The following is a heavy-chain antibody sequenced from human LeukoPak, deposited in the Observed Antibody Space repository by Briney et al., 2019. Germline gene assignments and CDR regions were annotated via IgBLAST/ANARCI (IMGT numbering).Heavy chain of an antibody. J-gene: IGHJ5*02. CDR2: IIPIFGTA. CDR1: GGTFSSYA. D-gene: IGHD3-3*01. V-gene: IGHV1-69*13. Sequence: ASVKVSCKASGGTFSSYAISWVRQAPGQGLEWMGGIIPIFGTANYAQKFQGRVTITADESTSTAYMELSSLRSEDTAVYYCASLVVSYDFWSGYSRYNWFDPWGQGTLVTVSS. CDR3: ASLVVSYDFWSGYSRYNWFDP.